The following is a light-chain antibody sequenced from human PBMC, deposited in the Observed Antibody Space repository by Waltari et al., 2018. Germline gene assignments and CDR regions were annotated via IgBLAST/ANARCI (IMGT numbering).Light chain of an antibody. CDR2: RDN. V-gene: IGLV1-47*01. Sequence: QSVLTQPPSASGTPGQRVTIPCSGRSSNVGFNSVYWYQQIPGTAPQLLIYRDNQRPSGVPDRSPGSKSGASASLAVSGLRSEDEADYYCAVWDDSLGTFVFGTGTQVTVL. J-gene: IGLJ1*01. CDR3: AVWDDSLGTFV. CDR1: SSNVGFNS.